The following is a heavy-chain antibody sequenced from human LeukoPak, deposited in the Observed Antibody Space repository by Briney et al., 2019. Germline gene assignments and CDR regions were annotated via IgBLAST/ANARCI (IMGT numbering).Heavy chain of an antibody. CDR2: IYHSGST. Sequence: SETLSLTCAVSGYSTSSGYYWGWIRQPPGQGLEWIGSIYHSGSTYYNPSLKSRVTISVDTSKNQFSLKLSSVTAADTAVYYCARLHYYYYMDVWGKGTTVTVSS. CDR1: GYSTSSGYY. J-gene: IGHJ6*03. V-gene: IGHV4-38-2*01. CDR3: ARLHYYYYMDV.